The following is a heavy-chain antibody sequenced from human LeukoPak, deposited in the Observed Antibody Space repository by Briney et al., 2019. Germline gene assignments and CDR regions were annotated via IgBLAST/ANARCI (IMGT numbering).Heavy chain of an antibody. Sequence: QPGRSLRLSCAAPGFTFSSYGMHWVRQAPGKGLEWVAVISYDGSNKYYADSVKGRFTISRDNSKNTLYLQMNSLRAEDTAVYYCVKLARRMTTVTYYFDYWGQGTLVTVSS. CDR1: GFTFSSYG. J-gene: IGHJ4*02. CDR2: ISYDGSNK. CDR3: VKLARRMTTVTYYFDY. V-gene: IGHV3-30*18. D-gene: IGHD4-11*01.